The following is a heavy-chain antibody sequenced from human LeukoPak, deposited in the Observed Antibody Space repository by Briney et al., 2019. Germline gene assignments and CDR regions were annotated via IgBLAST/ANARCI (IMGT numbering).Heavy chain of an antibody. CDR2: INHSGST. Sequence: KPSETLSLTCAVYGGSFSGYYWSWIRQPPGKGLEWIGEINHSGSTNYNPSLKSRVTISVDTSKNQFSLKLSSVTAADTAVYYCARQRARGSGWDNRNFLTSGQGTLVTVSS. CDR1: GGSFSGYY. J-gene: IGHJ5*02. D-gene: IGHD6-19*01. V-gene: IGHV4-34*01. CDR3: ARQRARGSGWDNRNFLT.